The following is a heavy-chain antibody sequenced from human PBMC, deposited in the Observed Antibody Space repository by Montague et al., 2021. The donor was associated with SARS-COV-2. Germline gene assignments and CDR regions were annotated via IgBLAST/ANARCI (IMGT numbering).Heavy chain of an antibody. D-gene: IGHD3-3*01. V-gene: IGHV4-39*01. J-gene: IGHJ5*02. CDR3: ASQTLGFTIFGAVNGRWFDP. CDR1: GGSISSSSYY. Sequence: SETLSLTCTVSGGSISSSSYYWGWIRQPPGKGLEWIGSIYYSGSTYYNPSLKSRVTISVDTSKNQFSLKLSSAAAADTAVYYCASQTLGFTIFGAVNGRWFDPWGQGTLVTVSS. CDR2: IYYSGST.